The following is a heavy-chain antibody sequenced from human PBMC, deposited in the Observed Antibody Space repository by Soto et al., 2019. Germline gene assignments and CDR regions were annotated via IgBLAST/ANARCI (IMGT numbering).Heavy chain of an antibody. CDR2: INPNSGGT. CDR3: ARGKSSYYYGSGRLPNFDY. V-gene: IGHV1-2*04. J-gene: IGHJ4*02. Sequence: GASVKVSCKASGYTFTGYYMHWVRQALGQGLEWMGWINPNSGGTNYAQKFQGWVTMTRDTSISTAYMELSRLRSDDTAVYYCARGKSSYYYGSGRLPNFDYWGQGTLVTVSS. D-gene: IGHD3-10*01. CDR1: GYTFTGYY.